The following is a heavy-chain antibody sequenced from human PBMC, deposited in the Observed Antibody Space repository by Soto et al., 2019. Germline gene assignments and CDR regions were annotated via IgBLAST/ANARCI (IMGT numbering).Heavy chain of an antibody. CDR3: AKDDAYSSSSANYHYYYGMDV. CDR2: ISYDGSNK. V-gene: IGHV3-30*18. CDR1: GFTFSSYG. D-gene: IGHD6-6*01. J-gene: IGHJ6*02. Sequence: GGSLRLSCAASGFTFSSYGMHWVRQAPGKGLEWVAAISYDGSNKYYADSVKGRFTISRDNSKNTLYLQMNSLIAEDTAVYYCAKDDAYSSSSANYHYYYGMDVWGQGITVTVSS.